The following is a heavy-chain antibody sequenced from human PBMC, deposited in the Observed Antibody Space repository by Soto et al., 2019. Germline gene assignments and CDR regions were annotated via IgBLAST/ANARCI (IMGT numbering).Heavy chain of an antibody. CDR2: ISSSSSYT. V-gene: IGHV3-11*06. J-gene: IGHJ4*02. D-gene: IGHD3-22*01. CDR3: ASLYDSSGYFDY. Sequence: GGSLRLSCAASGFTFSYYYMSWIRQSPGKGLEWVSYISSSSSYTNYADSVKGRFTISRDNAKNSLYLQMNSLRAEDTAVYYCASLYDSSGYFDYWGQGTLVTVSS. CDR1: GFTFSYYY.